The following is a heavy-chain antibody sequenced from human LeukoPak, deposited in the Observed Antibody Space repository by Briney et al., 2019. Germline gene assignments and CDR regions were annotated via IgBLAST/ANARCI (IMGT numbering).Heavy chain of an antibody. D-gene: IGHD6-19*01. CDR1: DASISSSSYY. V-gene: IGHV4-39*01. Sequence: SETLSLTCTVSDASISSSSYYWGWIRQSPGKGLEWIGSISHSVTTYYNPSLKSRVTIFVDTSKNQFSLKLNSVTAADTAVYYCARHFPNTSGWYYYGMDVWGQGTTVTVSS. CDR3: ARHFPNTSGWYYYGMDV. J-gene: IGHJ6*02. CDR2: ISHSVTT.